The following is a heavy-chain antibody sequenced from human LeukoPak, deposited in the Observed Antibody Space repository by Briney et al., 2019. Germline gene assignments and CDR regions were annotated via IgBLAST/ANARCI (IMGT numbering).Heavy chain of an antibody. V-gene: IGHV4-59*08. CDR2: IPHKGST. CDR1: GGSINSHF. CDR3: ARHKPEMATKTFDY. Sequence: SETLSLTCIVSGGSINSHFWSWIRQPPGKGLEWIGYIPHKGSTNYNPSLKSRVTISIDTSKNQFSLKLSSVTAADTAVYYCARHKPEMATKTFDYWGQGTLVTVSS. J-gene: IGHJ4*02. D-gene: IGHD5-24*01.